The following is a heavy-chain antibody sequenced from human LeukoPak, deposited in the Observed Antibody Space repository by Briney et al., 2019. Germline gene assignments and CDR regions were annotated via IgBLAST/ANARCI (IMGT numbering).Heavy chain of an antibody. CDR3: ARLEWWGDFWSGKHHGDAFDI. V-gene: IGHV5-51*01. CDR1: EYTFTSYS. Sequence: GESLKISCKGSEYTFTSYSIGWVRRMHGKGLEGMGIICPSDSNTRYSPSFQGQVTISADKSISTAYLQWSSLKGSDTAMYYCARLEWWGDFWSGKHHGDAFDIWGQGTMVTVSS. J-gene: IGHJ3*02. D-gene: IGHD3-3*01. CDR2: ICPSDSNT.